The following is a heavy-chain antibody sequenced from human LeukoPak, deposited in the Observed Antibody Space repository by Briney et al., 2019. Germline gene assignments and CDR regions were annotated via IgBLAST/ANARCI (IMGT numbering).Heavy chain of an antibody. CDR1: GFTFRTYV. CDR2: ITGRGGTT. D-gene: IGHD5-18*01. V-gene: IGHV3-23*01. J-gene: IGHJ4*02. Sequence: GGSLRLSCAASGFTFRTYVMNWVRQAPGKGLEWVSTITGRGGTTYYADSVRGRFTIGRDNAKNTLYLQMNSLRAEDTAVYYCARKAGGYSYGPLDYWGQGILVTVSS. CDR3: ARKAGGYSYGPLDY.